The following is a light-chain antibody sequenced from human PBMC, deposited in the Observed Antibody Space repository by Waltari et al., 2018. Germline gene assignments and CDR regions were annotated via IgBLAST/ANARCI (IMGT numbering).Light chain of an antibody. Sequence: EIVLTQSPGTLSLSPGERATPSCRASQTVRATYLAWYQQKPGQAPTLVIHDTSSSATGIPDRFSGSGSGTDFSLTISSLEPEDFAVYYCQQYDISPLTFGGGTKVETK. CDR3: QQYDISPLT. J-gene: IGKJ4*01. CDR1: QTVRATY. CDR2: DTS. V-gene: IGKV3-20*01.